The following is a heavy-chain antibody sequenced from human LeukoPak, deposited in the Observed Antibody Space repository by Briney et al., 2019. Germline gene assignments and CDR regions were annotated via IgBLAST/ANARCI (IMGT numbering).Heavy chain of an antibody. CDR1: GFNFGTYG. J-gene: IGHJ3*02. CDR2: IRGDASRL. D-gene: IGHD4-17*01. Sequence: SGGSLRLSCTASGFNFGTYGMHWVRQAPGKGLEWVANIRGDASRLYYVDSVKGRFTISRDNAKNSLYLQMSNLRAEDTSVYYCARDSFTYGDYVGHDAFDIWGQGTMVTVSS. CDR3: ARDSFTYGDYVGHDAFDI. V-gene: IGHV3-7*01.